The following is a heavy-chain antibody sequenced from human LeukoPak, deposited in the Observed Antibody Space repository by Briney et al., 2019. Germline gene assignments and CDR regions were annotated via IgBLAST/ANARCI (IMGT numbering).Heavy chain of an antibody. CDR3: ARERRHSSGLDY. CDR1: GFTFSSYS. CDR2: ISSSSSYI. J-gene: IGHJ4*02. Sequence: GGSLRLSCAASGFTFSSYSMNWVRQAPGKGREWVSSISSSSSYIYYADSVKGRFTISRDNAKNSLYLQMNSLRAEDTAVYYCARERRHSSGLDYWGQGTLVTVSS. D-gene: IGHD6-19*01. V-gene: IGHV3-21*01.